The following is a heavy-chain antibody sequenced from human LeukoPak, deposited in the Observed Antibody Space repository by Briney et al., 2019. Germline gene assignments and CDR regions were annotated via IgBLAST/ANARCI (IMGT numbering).Heavy chain of an antibody. CDR3: ARGTYGDYTFDY. D-gene: IGHD4-17*01. Sequence: GGSLRLSCAASGFTFSRHAINWVRQAPGKGLEWVSYISSSSTTMYYADSVKGRFTISRDIVKNSLYLQMNSLRAEDTAVYYCARGTYGDYTFDYWGQGTLVTVSS. CDR1: GFTFSRHA. J-gene: IGHJ4*02. V-gene: IGHV3-48*01. CDR2: ISSSSTTM.